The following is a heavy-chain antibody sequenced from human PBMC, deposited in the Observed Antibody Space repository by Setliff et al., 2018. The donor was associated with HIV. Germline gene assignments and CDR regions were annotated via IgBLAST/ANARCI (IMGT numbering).Heavy chain of an antibody. CDR3: ARFPNPSQIVVIMPPDY. CDR2: ISAYNGNK. V-gene: IGHV1-18*01. D-gene: IGHD3-22*01. J-gene: IGHJ4*02. CDR1: GYSFTSYG. Sequence: ASVKVSCKASGYSFTSYGISWVRQAPGQGLEWMGWISAYNGNKNYAQNLQDRVTMTTDTSTSTAYMELRSMRFDDTAVYYCARFPNPSQIVVIMPPDYWGQGTLVTVSS.